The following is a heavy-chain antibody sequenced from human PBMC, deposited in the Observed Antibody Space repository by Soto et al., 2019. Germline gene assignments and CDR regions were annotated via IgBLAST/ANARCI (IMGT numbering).Heavy chain of an antibody. V-gene: IGHV3-23*01. CDR3: AKDYYDSSGYYHFDY. CDR1: GFTFSSYA. D-gene: IGHD3-22*01. Sequence: EVQLLESGGGLVQPGGSLRLSCAASGFTFSSYAMSWVRQAPGKGLEWVSAISGSGGSTYYADSVKGRFTISRDNSKHTVYLQMNSLRAEDTAVYYCAKDYYDSSGYYHFDYWGQGTLVTVSS. J-gene: IGHJ4*02. CDR2: ISGSGGST.